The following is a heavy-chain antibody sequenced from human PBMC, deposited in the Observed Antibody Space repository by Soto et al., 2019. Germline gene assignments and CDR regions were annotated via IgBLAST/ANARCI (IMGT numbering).Heavy chain of an antibody. J-gene: IGHJ6*02. D-gene: IGHD1-26*01. CDR1: GYTFSNHW. V-gene: IGHV5-51*01. CDR3: AKSIEGGPMDV. Sequence: GESLKISCQGSGYTFSNHWINWDRLVPGKGLEWMWIIFPRDSDTRYRPSLQGHVIISVDKSTNTAYLQWTRLTPSDTAIYYCAKSIEGGPMDVWGQGTTVTVSS. CDR2: IFPRDSDT.